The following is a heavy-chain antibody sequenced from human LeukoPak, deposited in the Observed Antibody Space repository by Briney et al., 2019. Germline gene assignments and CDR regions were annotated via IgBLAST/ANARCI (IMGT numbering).Heavy chain of an antibody. CDR3: AKDAGWFGVNWFDP. D-gene: IGHD3-3*01. CDR1: GLTFSSYG. J-gene: IGHJ5*02. Sequence: GRSLSLSCPASGLTFSSYGMDWVRQAPGKGLEWVAVLSYDGSNKYYADSVKGRFTISRDNSKNTLYLQMNSLRAEDTAVYYCAKDAGWFGVNWFDPWGQGTLVTVSS. CDR2: LSYDGSNK. V-gene: IGHV3-30*18.